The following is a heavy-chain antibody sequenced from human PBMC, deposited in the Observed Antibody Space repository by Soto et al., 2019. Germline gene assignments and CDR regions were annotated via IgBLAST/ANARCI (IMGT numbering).Heavy chain of an antibody. J-gene: IGHJ5*02. CDR3: ARDERGYSYGPNNWFDP. V-gene: IGHV4-4*07. D-gene: IGHD5-18*01. CDR1: GGSISSYY. CDR2: IYTSGST. Sequence: PSETLSLTCTVSGGSISSYYWSWIRQPAGKGLEWIGRIYTSGSTNYNPSLKSRVTMSVDTSKNQFSLELSSVTAADTAVYYCARDERGYSYGPNNWFDPWGQGTLVTVSS.